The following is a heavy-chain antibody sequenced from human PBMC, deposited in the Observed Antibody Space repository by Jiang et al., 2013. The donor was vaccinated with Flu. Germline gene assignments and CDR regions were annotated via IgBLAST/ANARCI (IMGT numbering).Heavy chain of an antibody. Sequence: CGAEVKKPGESLKISCKGSGYSFTSYWIGWVRQMPGKGLEWMGIIYPGDSDTRYSPSFQGQVTISADKSISTAYLQWXSLKASDTAMYYCARQWGGDYCSSTSCYRAFDIWGQGTMVTVSS. CDR2: IYPGDSDT. V-gene: IGHV5-51*01. D-gene: IGHD2-2*01. CDR1: GYSFTSYW. J-gene: IGHJ3*02. CDR3: ARQWGGDYCSSTSCYRAFDI.